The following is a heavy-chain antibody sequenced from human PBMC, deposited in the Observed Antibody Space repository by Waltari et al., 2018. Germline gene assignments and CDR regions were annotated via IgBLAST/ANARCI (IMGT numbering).Heavy chain of an antibody. V-gene: IGHV3-64D*06. J-gene: IGHJ6*02. Sequence: EVQVVESGGGLVQPGGSLRLSCSASGFTFSNHAMHWARQVPGKGWEYVSGISQNGDWTHYADSVKGRFTISRDNSKNTLYLQMSSLRTEDTAVYYCVNDFWSDHSMGVWGQGTTVTVSS. CDR3: VNDFWSDHSMGV. CDR2: ISQNGDWT. D-gene: IGHD3-3*01. CDR1: GFTFSNHA.